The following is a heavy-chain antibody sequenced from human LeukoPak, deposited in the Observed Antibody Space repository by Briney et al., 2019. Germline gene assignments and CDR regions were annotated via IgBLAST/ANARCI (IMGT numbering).Heavy chain of an antibody. V-gene: IGHV3-23*01. Sequence: GGSLRLSCAASGFTFSSYAMSWVCQAPGKGLEWVSAISGSGGSTYYADSVKGRFTISRDNSKNTLYLQMNSLRAEDTAVYYCARDDKLVQGYFDYWGQGTLVTVSS. CDR3: ARDDKLVQGYFDY. J-gene: IGHJ4*02. D-gene: IGHD6-6*01. CDR1: GFTFSSYA. CDR2: ISGSGGST.